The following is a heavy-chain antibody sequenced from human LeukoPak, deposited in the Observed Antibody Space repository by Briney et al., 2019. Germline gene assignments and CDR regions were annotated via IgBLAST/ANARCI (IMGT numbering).Heavy chain of an antibody. CDR2: IYYSGST. V-gene: IGHV4-34*01. D-gene: IGHD3-10*01. Sequence: SETLSLTCAVYGGSFSGYYWTWIRQPPGKGLEWIGSIYYSGSTYYNPSLKSRVTISVDTSKNQFSLKLSSVTAADTAVYYCVGYYGSGSYPSPYYMDVWGKGTTVTVSS. CDR1: GGSFSGYY. CDR3: VGYYGSGSYPSPYYMDV. J-gene: IGHJ6*03.